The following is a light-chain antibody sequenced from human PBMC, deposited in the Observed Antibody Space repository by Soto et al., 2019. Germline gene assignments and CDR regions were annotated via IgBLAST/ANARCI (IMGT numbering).Light chain of an antibody. J-gene: IGLJ3*02. CDR3: QSYDSSLSGTGV. CDR2: GNS. Sequence: QAVVTQPPSVSGAPGQRVTISCTGSSSNIGAGYDVHWYKHLPGTAPKLLIYGNSNRPSGVPDRFSGSKSGTSASLAITGLQADDEADYYCQSYDSSLSGTGVFGGGTKLTVL. CDR1: SSNIGAGYD. V-gene: IGLV1-40*01.